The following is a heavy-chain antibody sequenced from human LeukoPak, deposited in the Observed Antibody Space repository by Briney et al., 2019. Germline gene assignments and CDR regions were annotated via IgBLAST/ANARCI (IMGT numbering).Heavy chain of an antibody. D-gene: IGHD2-2*01. J-gene: IGHJ4*02. CDR1: GGTFRSYA. CDR3: ERTSGCSSTSCYLDC. V-gene: IGHV1-69*04. Sequence: SVKLSCKASGGTFRSYAISWVRQAPGQGLEWMGRIIPILGIAKYAQKFQGRVTITADKSTSTAYMELSSLRSEDTAVYYCERTSGCSSTSCYLDCWSQGTLVTVSS. CDR2: IIPILGIA.